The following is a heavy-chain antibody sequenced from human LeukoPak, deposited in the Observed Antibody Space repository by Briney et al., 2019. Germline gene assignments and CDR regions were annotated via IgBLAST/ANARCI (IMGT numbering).Heavy chain of an antibody. V-gene: IGHV3-48*02. J-gene: IGHJ4*02. CDR3: ARHYYDSSGYEVSPIDY. CDR1: GFTFSSYS. CDR2: ISSSSNTK. Sequence: PGGSLRLSCAASGFTFSSYSMNWVRQAPGKGLEWVSYISSSSNTKYYADSVKGRSTISRDNAKNSLYLQMNSLRDEDTAVYYCARHYYDSSGYEVSPIDYWGQGTLVTVSS. D-gene: IGHD3-22*01.